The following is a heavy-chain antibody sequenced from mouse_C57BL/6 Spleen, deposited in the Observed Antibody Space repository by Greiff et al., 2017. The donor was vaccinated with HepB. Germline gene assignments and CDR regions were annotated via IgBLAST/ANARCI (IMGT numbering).Heavy chain of an antibody. D-gene: IGHD2-5*01. CDR3: ARSRISAYYSHYGGYVDV. Sequence: VQLQQSGAELVKPGASVKMSCKASGYTFTSYWITWVKQRPGQGLEWIGDIYPGSGSTNYNEKFKSNATLTVDTSSSTAYMQLSSLTSEDSAVYYCARSRISAYYSHYGGYVDVWGTGTTVTVSS. V-gene: IGHV1-55*01. CDR1: GYTFTSYW. J-gene: IGHJ1*03. CDR2: IYPGSGST.